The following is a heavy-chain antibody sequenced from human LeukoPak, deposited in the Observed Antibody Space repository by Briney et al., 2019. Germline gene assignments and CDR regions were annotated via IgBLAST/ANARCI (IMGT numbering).Heavy chain of an antibody. V-gene: IGHV1-8*01. J-gene: IGHJ4*02. D-gene: IGHD6-13*01. CDR2: MNPNSGNT. CDR1: GYTFTSYD. Sequence: ASVKVSCKASGYTFTSYDINWVRQATGQGLEWMGWMNPNSGNTGYAQKFQGRVTMTRITSISTAYMELSSLRSEDTAVYYCAREGIAAAGTKDYWGQGTLVTVSS. CDR3: AREGIAAAGTKDY.